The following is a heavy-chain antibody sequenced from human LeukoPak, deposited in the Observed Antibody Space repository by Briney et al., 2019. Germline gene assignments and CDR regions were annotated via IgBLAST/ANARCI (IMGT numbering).Heavy chain of an antibody. Sequence: SETLSLTCTVSGGSISSYYWSWIRQPPGKGLEWIGYIYYSGSTYYNPSLKSRVTISVDTSKNQFSLKLSSVTAADTAVYYCARDIVVVPAVASDYYYYYGMDVWGQGTTVTVSS. CDR2: IYYSGST. D-gene: IGHD2-2*01. CDR3: ARDIVVVPAVASDYYYYYGMDV. V-gene: IGHV4-59*12. J-gene: IGHJ6*02. CDR1: GGSISSYY.